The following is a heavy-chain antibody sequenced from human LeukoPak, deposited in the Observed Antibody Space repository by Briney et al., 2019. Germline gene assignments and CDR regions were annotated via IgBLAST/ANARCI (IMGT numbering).Heavy chain of an antibody. CDR2: IKQDGSEK. V-gene: IGHV3-7*01. D-gene: IGHD3-10*01. CDR3: ARVKWFGEGGYNWFDP. Sequence: GGSLRLSCAASGFTFSSYWMSWVRQAPGKGLEWVANIKQDGSEKYYVDSVKGRFTISRDNAKNSLYLQMNSLRAEDTAVYYCARVKWFGEGGYNWFDPWGQGTLVTVSS. CDR1: GFTFSSYW. J-gene: IGHJ5*02.